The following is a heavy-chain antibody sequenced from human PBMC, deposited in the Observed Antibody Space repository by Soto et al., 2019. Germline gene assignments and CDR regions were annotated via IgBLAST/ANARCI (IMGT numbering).Heavy chain of an antibody. D-gene: IGHD3-3*01. Sequence: SETLSLTCTVSGCSISSYYWSWIRQPPGKGLEWIGYIYYSGSTNYNPSLKSRVTISVDTSKNQFSLKLSSVTAADTAVYYCARNDFWSGYTDYNWFDPWGQGTLVTVSS. V-gene: IGHV4-59*08. CDR3: ARNDFWSGYTDYNWFDP. J-gene: IGHJ5*02. CDR2: IYYSGST. CDR1: GCSISSYY.